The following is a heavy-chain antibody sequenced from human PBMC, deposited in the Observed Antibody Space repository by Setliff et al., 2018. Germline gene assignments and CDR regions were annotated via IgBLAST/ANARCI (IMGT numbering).Heavy chain of an antibody. CDR3: AKDVSPPGTNGWHPAVLDT. D-gene: IGHD6-19*01. Sequence: PGGSLRLSCAASGFTFSYYAMSWVRRAPGKGLAWVSAISGSGGSTYYADSVKGRFTISRDNSKNTLYLQMNSLRAEDTAVYYCAKDVSPPGTNGWHPAVLDTWGQGTMVTVSS. CDR2: ISGSGGST. CDR1: GFTFSYYA. V-gene: IGHV3-23*01. J-gene: IGHJ3*02.